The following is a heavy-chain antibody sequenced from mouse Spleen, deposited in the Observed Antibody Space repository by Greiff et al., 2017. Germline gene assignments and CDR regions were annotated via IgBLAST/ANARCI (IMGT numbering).Heavy chain of an antibody. V-gene: IGHV1-53*01. Sequence: QVQLQQSGTELVKPGASVKLSCKASGYTFTSYWMHWVKQRPGQGLEWIGNINPSNGGTNYNEKFKSKATLTVDKSSSTAYMQLSSLTSEDSAVYYCARSSLTAYYFDYWGQGTTLTVSS. CDR1: GYTFTSYW. CDR3: ARSSLTAYYFDY. J-gene: IGHJ2*01. CDR2: INPSNGGT. D-gene: IGHD4-1*01.